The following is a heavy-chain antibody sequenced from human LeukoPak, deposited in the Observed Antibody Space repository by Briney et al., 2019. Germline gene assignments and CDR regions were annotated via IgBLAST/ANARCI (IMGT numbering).Heavy chain of an antibody. CDR3: AKFSRAADSY. CDR1: GFTFSSYW. V-gene: IGHV3-48*04. CDR2: ISSSGSTM. D-gene: IGHD2-15*01. J-gene: IGHJ4*02. Sequence: GGSLRLSCAAPGFTFSSYWMHWVRQAPGEGLEWVSYISSSGSTMYYADCVKGRFTISRDNPKNSLYLQMNSLRAEDTAVYYCAKFSRAADSYWGQGTLVTVSS.